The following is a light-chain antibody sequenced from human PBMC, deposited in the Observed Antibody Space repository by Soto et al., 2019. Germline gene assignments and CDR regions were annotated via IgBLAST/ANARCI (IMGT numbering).Light chain of an antibody. CDR2: DAS. CDR3: QQRSNWPPLFT. CDR1: QSLRSNF. V-gene: IGKV3D-20*02. J-gene: IGKJ3*01. Sequence: PGERATISCTASQSLRSNFLAWYQQKPGQAPRLLIYDASSRAAGIPARFSGSGSGTDFTLTISRLEPEDFAVYYCQQRSNWPPLFTFGPGTKVDIK.